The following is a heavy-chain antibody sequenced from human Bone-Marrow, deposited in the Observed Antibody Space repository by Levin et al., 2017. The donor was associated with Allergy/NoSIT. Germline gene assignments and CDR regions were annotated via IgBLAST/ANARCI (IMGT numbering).Heavy chain of an antibody. V-gene: IGHV4-59*08. CDR1: GASSSSYY. CDR3: ASASYTDSLNR. Sequence: SETLSLTCTVSGASSSSYYWGWIRQPPGKGLEWIGCIENSGSTNYNPSLKSRVTMLIDASKKHFSLRLTSVIAAEKAVYYCASASYTDSLNRWGQGTLVTVSS. J-gene: IGHJ4*02. D-gene: IGHD2-21*02. CDR2: IENSGST.